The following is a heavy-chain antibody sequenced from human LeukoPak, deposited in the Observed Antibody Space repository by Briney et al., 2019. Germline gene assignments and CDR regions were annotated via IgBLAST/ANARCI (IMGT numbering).Heavy chain of an antibody. CDR1: GVSISSSNYH. CDR2: IYTSENT. D-gene: IGHD3/OR15-3a*01. J-gene: IGHJ4*02. V-gene: IGHV4-61*09. CDR3: ALQTGVGLFILP. Sequence: SETLCLTCTVSGVSISSSNYHWSWIRPPAGKELEWIVHIYTSENTNSNPSLNSRATISVDTSKNQFSLKLTSVTAADTAVNYCALQTGVGLFILPGGQGTLVTVSS.